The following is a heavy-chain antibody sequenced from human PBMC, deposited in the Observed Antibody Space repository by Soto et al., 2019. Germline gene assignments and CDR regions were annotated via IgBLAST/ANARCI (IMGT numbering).Heavy chain of an antibody. CDR2: ISYDGSNK. D-gene: IGHD4-4*01. Sequence: QVQLVESGGGVVQPGRSLRLSCAASGFTFSSYGMHWVRQDPGKGLEWVAVISYDGSNKYYADSVKGRFTISRDNSKNTLYLQMNSLRADDTAVYYCAKDLTTPLDYYRYYGMDVWGQGTTVTVSS. J-gene: IGHJ6*02. V-gene: IGHV3-30*18. CDR1: GFTFSSYG. CDR3: AKDLTTPLDYYRYYGMDV.